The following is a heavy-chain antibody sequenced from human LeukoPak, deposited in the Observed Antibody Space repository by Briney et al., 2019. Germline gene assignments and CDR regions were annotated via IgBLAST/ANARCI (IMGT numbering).Heavy chain of an antibody. V-gene: IGHV3-23*01. CDR1: GFTFSTYA. CDR3: AKGSGYADY. D-gene: IGHD3-22*01. CDR2: ISVSGGNT. Sequence: GGSLRLSCAASGFTFSTYAMNWVRHAPGKGLEWVSTISVSGGNTYYADSVKGRFTISRDNSKNTLYLQMNSLRAEDTALYYCAKGSGYADYWGQGTLVTVSS. J-gene: IGHJ4*02.